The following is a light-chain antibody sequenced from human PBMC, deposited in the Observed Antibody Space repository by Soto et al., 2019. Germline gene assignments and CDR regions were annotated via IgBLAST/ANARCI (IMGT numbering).Light chain of an antibody. J-gene: IGLJ2*01. CDR1: SSDVVGYNY. V-gene: IGLV2-14*01. CDR2: EVS. Sequence: QSALTQPASVSGSLGQSITISCTGTSSDVVGYNYVSWYQQHPGKAPKLMIYEVSNRPSGVSNRFSGSKSGNTASLTISGLQAEDEADYYCSSYTSSSFVVFGGGTTVTVL. CDR3: SSYTSSSFVV.